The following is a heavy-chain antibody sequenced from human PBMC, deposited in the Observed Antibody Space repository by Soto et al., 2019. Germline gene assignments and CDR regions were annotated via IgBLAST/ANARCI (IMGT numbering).Heavy chain of an antibody. D-gene: IGHD3-3*01. V-gene: IGHV4-30-2*01. CDR3: ARVGFPYYYYGMDV. J-gene: IGHJ6*02. CDR1: GGSISSGGYS. CDR2: IYHSGST. Sequence: QLQLQESGSGLVKPSQTLSLTCAVSGGSISSGGYSWSWIRQLPGKGLEWIGYIYHSGSTYYNPSLKSRVTISVDRSKNQFSLKLSSVTAADTAVYYCARVGFPYYYYGMDVWGQGTTVTVSS.